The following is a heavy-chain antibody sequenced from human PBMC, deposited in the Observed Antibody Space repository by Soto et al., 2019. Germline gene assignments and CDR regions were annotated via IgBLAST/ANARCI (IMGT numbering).Heavy chain of an antibody. CDR1: GFTIRSYA. V-gene: IGHV3-23*01. Sequence: GRSLRLSCAASGFTIRSYAMSWVLQAPGKGLEWVSAISGSGGSTYYADSVKGRFAISRDNSKNTLYLQMNSLRAEDTAVYYCAKENGYSSSWFEFDYWGQGTLVTVSS. D-gene: IGHD6-13*01. J-gene: IGHJ4*02. CDR2: ISGSGGST. CDR3: AKENGYSSSWFEFDY.